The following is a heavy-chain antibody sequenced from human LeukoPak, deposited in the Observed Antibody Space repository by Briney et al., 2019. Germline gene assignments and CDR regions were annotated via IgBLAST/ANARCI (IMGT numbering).Heavy chain of an antibody. CDR1: GYTFTNYA. CDR3: ARGDQVLRR. D-gene: IGHD3-16*01. J-gene: IGHJ4*02. Sequence: GASVKVSCKASGYTFTNYAMNWVRQAPGQGLEWMGWINTNSGNPTYAQGFTGRFAFSLDTSVSTAYLRIIRLNVGDSAVYYCARGDQVLRRWGQGTLVTVSS. CDR2: INTNSGNP. V-gene: IGHV7-4-1*02.